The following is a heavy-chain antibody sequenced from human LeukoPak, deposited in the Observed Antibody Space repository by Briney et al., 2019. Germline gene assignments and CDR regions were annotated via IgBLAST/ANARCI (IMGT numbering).Heavy chain of an antibody. CDR3: ARTAIECSSASCRVTYYYMDV. CDR2: IYYSGST. J-gene: IGHJ6*03. CDR1: GGSISSYY. Sequence: SETLSLTCTVSGGSISSYYWSWIRHPPGKGLEWIGYIYYSGSTNYNPSLKSRVTISVDTSENQFSLKLSSVTAADTAVYYCARTAIECSSASCRVTYYYMDVWGKGTTVTVSS. D-gene: IGHD2-2*01. V-gene: IGHV4-59*01.